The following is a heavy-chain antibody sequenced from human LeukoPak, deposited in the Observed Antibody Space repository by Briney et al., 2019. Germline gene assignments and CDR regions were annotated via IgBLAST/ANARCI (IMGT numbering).Heavy chain of an antibody. V-gene: IGHV4-34*01. CDR1: GGSFSGYY. Sequence: SETLSLTCAVYGGSFSGYYCSWIRRPPGKGLEWSGEINHSGSTNYNPSRKSRVTISVDTSKNQFSLRLSSVTAADTAVYYCARDWAFDIWGQGTMVTVSS. CDR2: INHSGST. J-gene: IGHJ3*02. CDR3: ARDWAFDI.